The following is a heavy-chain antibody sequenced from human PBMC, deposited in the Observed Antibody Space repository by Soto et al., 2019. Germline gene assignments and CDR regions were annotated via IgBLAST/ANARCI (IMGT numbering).Heavy chain of an antibody. Sequence: ASVKVSCKASGYTFTSYGISWVRQAPGQGLEWMGWISAYNGNTNYAQKLQGRVTMTTDTSTSTAYMELRSLRSDDTAVYYCARAQLGYCSGGSCPNWFDPWGQGTLVTVSS. CDR1: GYTFTSYG. J-gene: IGHJ5*02. CDR2: ISAYNGNT. V-gene: IGHV1-18*01. CDR3: ARAQLGYCSGGSCPNWFDP. D-gene: IGHD2-15*01.